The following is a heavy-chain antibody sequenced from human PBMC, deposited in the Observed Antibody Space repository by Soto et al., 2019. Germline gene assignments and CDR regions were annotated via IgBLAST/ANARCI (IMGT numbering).Heavy chain of an antibody. Sequence: EVQLLESGGGLVQPGGSLRLSCAASGFTFSSYAMSWVRQAPGKGLEWVSAISGSGGSTYYADSVKGRFTSSRDNSKNTLYLQMNSLRAEDTAVYYCAKGRVGDSLAISDAFDIWGQGTMVTVSS. D-gene: IGHD2-21*02. CDR3: AKGRVGDSLAISDAFDI. V-gene: IGHV3-23*01. CDR2: ISGSGGST. CDR1: GFTFSSYA. J-gene: IGHJ3*02.